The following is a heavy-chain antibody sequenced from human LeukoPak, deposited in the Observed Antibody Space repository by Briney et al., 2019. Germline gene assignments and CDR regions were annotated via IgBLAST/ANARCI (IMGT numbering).Heavy chain of an antibody. CDR2: ISGSGGST. CDR3: AKSGIAVAGTPHYFDY. V-gene: IGHV3-23*01. D-gene: IGHD6-19*01. J-gene: IGHJ4*02. CDR1: GFTFSSYA. Sequence: GGSLRLSCAAPGFTFSSYAMSWVRQAPGKGLEWVSAISGSGGSTYYADSVKGRFTISRDNSKNTLYLQMNSLRAEDTAVYYCAKSGIAVAGTPHYFDYWGQGTLVTVSS.